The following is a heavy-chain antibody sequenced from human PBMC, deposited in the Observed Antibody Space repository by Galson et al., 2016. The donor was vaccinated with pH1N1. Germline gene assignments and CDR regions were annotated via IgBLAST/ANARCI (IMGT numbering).Heavy chain of an antibody. CDR1: GGTFGSYG. CDR2: IIPIFNTA. Sequence: SVKVSCKAPGGTFGSYGINWVRQAPVQGLEWMGGIIPIFNTAKYAQNFQGRVTITADESTTTTYMELSSLRSEDTAVYYCAREDYYDTDLSDWYFDLWGRGTLVTVSS. CDR3: AREDYYDTDLSDWYFDL. D-gene: IGHD3-22*01. V-gene: IGHV1-69*13. J-gene: IGHJ2*01.